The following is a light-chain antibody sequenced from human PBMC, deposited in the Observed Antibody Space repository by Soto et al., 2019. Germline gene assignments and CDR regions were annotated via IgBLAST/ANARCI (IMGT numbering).Light chain of an antibody. Sequence: QSVLTQPPSASGSPGQSVTISCTGSSSDVGGHNHVSWYQQHPGKAPKLMIYEVSKRPSGVPDRFSGSKSVNTASLTVSGLRAEDEADYYCSSYAGSMNLIFGGGTKLTVL. CDR2: EVS. J-gene: IGLJ2*01. CDR1: SSDVGGHNH. CDR3: SSYAGSMNLI. V-gene: IGLV2-8*01.